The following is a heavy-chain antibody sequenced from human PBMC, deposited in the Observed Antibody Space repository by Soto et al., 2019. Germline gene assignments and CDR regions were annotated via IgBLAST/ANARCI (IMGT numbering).Heavy chain of an antibody. CDR2: ISAYNGNT. CDR3: EGDDCISTSCFFSY. CDR1: GYTFTSYG. J-gene: IGHJ4*02. Sequence: ASVKVSCKASGYTFTSYGISWVRQAPGQGLEWMRWISAYNGNTNYAQKLQGRVTMTTDTSTSTAYMELRSLRSDDTDVYYSEGDDCISTSCFFSYWGKGTLVT. D-gene: IGHD2-2*01. V-gene: IGHV1-18*01.